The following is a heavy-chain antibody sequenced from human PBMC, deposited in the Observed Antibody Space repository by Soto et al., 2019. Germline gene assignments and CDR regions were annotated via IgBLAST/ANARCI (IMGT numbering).Heavy chain of an antibody. CDR3: ARAPSAYDFWSGYSTYYYYYYMDV. V-gene: IGHV1-8*01. J-gene: IGHJ6*03. CDR1: GYTFTSYD. Sequence: ASVKVSCKASGYTFTSYDINWVRQATGQGLEWMGWMNPNSGNTGYAQKFQGRVTMTRNTSISTAYMELSSLRSEDTAVYYCARAPSAYDFWSGYSTYYYYYYMDVWGKGTTVTVSS. CDR2: MNPNSGNT. D-gene: IGHD3-3*01.